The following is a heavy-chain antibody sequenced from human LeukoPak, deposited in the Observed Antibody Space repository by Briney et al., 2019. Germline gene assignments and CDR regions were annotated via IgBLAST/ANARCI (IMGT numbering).Heavy chain of an antibody. V-gene: IGHV3-7*01. Sequence: QTGGSLRLSCAASGFTVSSNHMSWVRQAPGKGLQWVANIKTDGSEKYYVDSVKGRFTISRDNAKNSLYLQMNSLRAEDTAVYYCATYSSLNRREFQYWGQGTLLTVSS. D-gene: IGHD3-22*01. CDR2: IKTDGSEK. CDR1: GFTVSSNH. J-gene: IGHJ1*01. CDR3: ATYSSLNRREFQY.